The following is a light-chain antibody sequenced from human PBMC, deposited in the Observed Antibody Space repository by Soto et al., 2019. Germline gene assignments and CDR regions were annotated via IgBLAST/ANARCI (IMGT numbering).Light chain of an antibody. CDR2: DNN. CDR1: SSNIGNNY. V-gene: IGLV1-51*01. CDR3: GTWYSSRSALAVV. Sequence: QSVLTQPPSVSAAPGQKVTISCSGSSSNIGNNYVSWYQQLPGTAPKLLIYDNNKRPSGIPDRFSGSKSGTSATLGITGLQTGDEADYYCGTWYSSRSALAVVFGGGTQLTVL. J-gene: IGLJ2*01.